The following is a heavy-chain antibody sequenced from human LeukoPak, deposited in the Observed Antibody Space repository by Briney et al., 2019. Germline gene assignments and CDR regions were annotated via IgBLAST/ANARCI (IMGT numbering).Heavy chain of an antibody. J-gene: IGHJ6*02. CDR2: INHSGST. D-gene: IGHD2-2*01. V-gene: IGHV4-34*01. CDR1: GGSFSGYY. CDR3: ARDHCSSTSCYYYGMDV. Sequence: SETLSLTCAVYGGSFSGYYWSWIRQPPGKGLEWIGEINHSGSTNYNPSLKSRVTISVDTSKNQFSLKLSSVTAADTAVYYCARDHCSSTSCYYYGMDVWGQGTTVTVSS.